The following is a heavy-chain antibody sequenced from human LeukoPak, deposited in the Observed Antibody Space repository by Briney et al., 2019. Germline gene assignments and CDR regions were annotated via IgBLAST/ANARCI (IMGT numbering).Heavy chain of an antibody. CDR2: ISWNSGSI. Sequence: GGSLRLSCAASGFTFDDYAMRWVRQAPGKGLEWVSGISWNSGSIGYADSVKGRFTISRDNSKNTLYLQMNSLRPEDTAVYYCTKGISTEDYRFFFWGQGALVTVSS. V-gene: IGHV3-9*01. CDR1: GFTFDDYA. CDR3: TKGISTEDYRFFF. J-gene: IGHJ4*02. D-gene: IGHD3-16*02.